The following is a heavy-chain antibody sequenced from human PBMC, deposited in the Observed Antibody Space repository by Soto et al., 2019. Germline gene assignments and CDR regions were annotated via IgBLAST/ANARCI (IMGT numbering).Heavy chain of an antibody. CDR3: AKANYYGSGSYFWGYYYYYMDV. CDR1: GFTFDDYA. V-gene: IGHV3-9*01. CDR2: ISWNSGSI. J-gene: IGHJ6*03. D-gene: IGHD3-10*01. Sequence: GGSLRLSCAASGFTFDDYAMHWVRQAPGKGLEWVSGISWNSGSIGYADSVKGRFTISRDNAKNSLYLQMNSLRAEDTALYYCAKANYYGSGSYFWGYYYYYMDVWGKGTTVTVSS.